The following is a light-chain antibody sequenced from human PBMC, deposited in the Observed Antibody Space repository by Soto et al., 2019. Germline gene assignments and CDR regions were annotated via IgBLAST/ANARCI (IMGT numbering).Light chain of an antibody. V-gene: IGLV1-44*01. CDR2: SSD. CDR1: SSNIGRNS. J-gene: IGLJ2*01. Sequence: QSVLTQSPSASGTPGQRVTISCSGRSSNIGRNSVNWYQQLPGTAPKLLIHSSDQRPSGGPDRFAGSKSGTSASLAISGLQSEDEAQYYGAACDDSLNGVLFGGGTKLTVL. CDR3: AACDDSLNGVL.